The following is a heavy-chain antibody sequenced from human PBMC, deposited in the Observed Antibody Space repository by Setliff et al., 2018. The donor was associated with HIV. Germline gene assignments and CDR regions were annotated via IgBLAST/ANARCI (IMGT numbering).Heavy chain of an antibody. CDR2: FHYSGST. Sequence: SETLSLTCTVSGASVNSDDYYWGWIRQPPGKGLEWIGSFHYSGSTSYNPSLRSRVTISVDTSKNQFSLKLTSVTAADTAVYYCARVATGPESFDIWGQGTMVTVSS. J-gene: IGHJ3*02. CDR3: ARVATGPESFDI. D-gene: IGHD3-9*01. V-gene: IGHV4-39*01. CDR1: GASVNSDDYY.